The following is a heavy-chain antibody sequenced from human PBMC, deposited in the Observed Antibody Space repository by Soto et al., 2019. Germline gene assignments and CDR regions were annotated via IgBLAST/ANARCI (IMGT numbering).Heavy chain of an antibody. CDR3: TLMHYYGSVNFRLPPNNWLAP. Sequence: QITLKESGPTLLKATQTLTLTCTFSGFSLSTSGVGVGWIRQPPGKALEWLALIYWDDDKFYSPSLKSRLTITKDTSKNQVVLTMTSMDPVDSATYYCTLMHYYGSVNFRLPPNNWLAPWVQGTLVTVSS. V-gene: IGHV2-5*02. J-gene: IGHJ5*02. CDR2: IYWDDDK. CDR1: GFSLSTSGVG. D-gene: IGHD3-10*01.